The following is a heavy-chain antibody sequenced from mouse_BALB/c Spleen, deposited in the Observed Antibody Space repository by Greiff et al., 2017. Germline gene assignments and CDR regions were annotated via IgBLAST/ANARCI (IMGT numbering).Heavy chain of an antibody. CDR1: GYTFTSYW. CDR2: INPSTGYT. V-gene: IGHV1-4*01. D-gene: IGHD2-4*01. CDR3: ATGDYDGWFAY. J-gene: IGHJ3*01. Sequence: QVQLQQSGAELVRPGASVKMSCKASGYTFTSYWMHWVKQRPGQGLEWIGYINPSTGYTEYNQKFKDKATLTADKSSSTAYMQLSSLTSEDSAVYYCATGDYDGWFAYWGQGTLVTVSA.